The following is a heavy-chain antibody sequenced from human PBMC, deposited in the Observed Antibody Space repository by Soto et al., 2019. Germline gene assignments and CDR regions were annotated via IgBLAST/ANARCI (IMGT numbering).Heavy chain of an antibody. Sequence: PGGSLILSCVASGFTFSNFGMSWVRQAPGQGLQWVSIIGVDGVTTYYADSVRGRFTISRDNSKNTLYLQMNSLRAEDTAIYYCVKDRTMAAPNDYFDYWGQGTLVTVSS. CDR3: VKDRTMAAPNDYFDY. CDR1: GFTFSNFG. CDR2: IGVDGVTT. D-gene: IGHD6-19*01. V-gene: IGHV3-23*01. J-gene: IGHJ4*02.